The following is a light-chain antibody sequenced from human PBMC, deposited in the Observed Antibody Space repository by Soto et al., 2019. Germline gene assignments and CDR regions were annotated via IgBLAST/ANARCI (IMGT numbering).Light chain of an antibody. J-gene: IGLJ1*01. CDR2: GVS. Sequence: QSVLTQPASVSWSPGQSITISCTGTISDFVVYNYVSWYQQHPGKAPKLMIYGVSNRPSGVSNRFSGSKSGNTASLTISGLQADDEADYYCSSHTISSALKVFGTGTKVTAL. V-gene: IGLV2-14*01. CDR1: ISDFVVYNY. CDR3: SSHTISSALKV.